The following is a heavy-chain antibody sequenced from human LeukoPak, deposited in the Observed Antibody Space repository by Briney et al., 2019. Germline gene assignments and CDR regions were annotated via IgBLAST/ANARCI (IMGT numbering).Heavy chain of an antibody. Sequence: QPGGSLRLSCAASGFTFSNYGMHWVHQAPGKGXXXXXXXXNDGRDKRYADSVKGRFTISRDNSKNTVYLQMNSLRAEDTAVYYCAKDLNVAAAGYYFDYWGQGTLVTVSS. CDR3: AKDLNVAAAGYYFDY. J-gene: IGHJ4*02. CDR1: GFTFSNYG. D-gene: IGHD6-13*01. V-gene: IGHV3-30*18. CDR2: XXNDGRDK.